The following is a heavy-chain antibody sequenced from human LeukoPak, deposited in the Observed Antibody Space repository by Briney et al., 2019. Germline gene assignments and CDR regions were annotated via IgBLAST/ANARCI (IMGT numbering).Heavy chain of an antibody. J-gene: IGHJ4*02. Sequence: SQTLSLTCTVSSGSISSSGYYWSWIRQLSGKGLEWIGSTSYSGTTYYNPSLKSRVTISLDTSENQFSLKLSSVTAADTAVYYCAKGRPAAGQYYFDYWGQGTLVTVSS. CDR3: AKGRPAAGQYYFDY. V-gene: IGHV4-31*03. D-gene: IGHD6-13*01. CDR2: TSYSGTT. CDR1: SGSISSSGYY.